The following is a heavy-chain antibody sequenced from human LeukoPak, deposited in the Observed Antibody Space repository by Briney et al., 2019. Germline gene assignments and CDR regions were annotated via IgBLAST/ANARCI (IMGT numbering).Heavy chain of an antibody. CDR3: ARRSVVVPAAIRGWYFDY. Sequence: GGSLRLSCAASGFTFSSYGMHWVRQAPGKGLEWVAVIWYDGSNKYYADSVKGRFTISRDNSKNTLYLQMNSLRAEDTAVYYCARRSVVVPAAIRGWYFDYWGQGTLVTVSS. CDR1: GFTFSSYG. D-gene: IGHD2-2*02. CDR2: IWYDGSNK. J-gene: IGHJ4*02. V-gene: IGHV3-33*01.